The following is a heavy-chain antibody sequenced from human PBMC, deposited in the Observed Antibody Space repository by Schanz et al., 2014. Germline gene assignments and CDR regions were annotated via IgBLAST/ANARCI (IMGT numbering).Heavy chain of an antibody. J-gene: IGHJ5*02. Sequence: EVHLVESGGGLVKPGGSLRLSCAASEFTFTDYTLNWVRQAPGKGLEWVSSVSPSGTYMYYADSVRGRFSISRDNARESVFLHMDSLRVEDTAVYYCVRAKGYTGSEPPDSWGQGTLVTVSS. V-gene: IGHV3-21*01. CDR3: VRAKGYTGSEPPDS. CDR2: VSPSGTYM. D-gene: IGHD5-12*01. CDR1: EFTFTDYT.